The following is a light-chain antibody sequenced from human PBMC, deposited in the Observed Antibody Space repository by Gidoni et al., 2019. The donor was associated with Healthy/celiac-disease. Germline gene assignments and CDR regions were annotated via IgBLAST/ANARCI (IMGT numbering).Light chain of an antibody. Sequence: DIQMTQSPSTLSASVGDRVTITCRASQSISSWLAWYQQKPGKAPKLLIYKASSLESGVPSRFSGSGSGTEFTLTIRSLQPDDFATYSCQQYNSYSTFGRGTKVEIK. CDR1: QSISSW. J-gene: IGKJ1*01. V-gene: IGKV1-5*03. CDR3: QQYNSYST. CDR2: KAS.